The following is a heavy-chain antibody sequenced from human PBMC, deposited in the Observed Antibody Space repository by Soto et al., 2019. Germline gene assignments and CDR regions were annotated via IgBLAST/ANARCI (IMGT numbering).Heavy chain of an antibody. V-gene: IGHV4-39*01. CDR2: IYYSGST. J-gene: IGHJ5*02. CDR1: GGSISSSSYY. CDR3: ADQSGYPNWFDP. D-gene: IGHD3-3*01. Sequence: QLQLQESGPGLVKPSETLSLTCTVSGGSISSSSYYWGWIRQPPGKGLEWIGSIYYSGSTYYNPSLKSRVTISVDTSKNQFSLKLSSVTAADTAVYYCADQSGYPNWFDPWGQGTLVTVSS.